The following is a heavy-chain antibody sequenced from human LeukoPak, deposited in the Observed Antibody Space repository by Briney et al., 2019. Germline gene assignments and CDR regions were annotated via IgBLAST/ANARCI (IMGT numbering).Heavy chain of an antibody. CDR1: GFTFSGSW. V-gene: IGHV3-7*04. D-gene: IGHD2-21*02. Sequence: QSGGSLRLSCAASGFTFSGSWMTWIRQAPGKGLEWVANIKEDGSDKYYVDSVKGRFTISRDNAKDSLYLQLNSLRAEDTALYYCARADRLHSYCGGDCHFDDWGEGTLVTVSS. CDR3: ARADRLHSYCGGDCHFDD. J-gene: IGHJ4*02. CDR2: IKEDGSDK.